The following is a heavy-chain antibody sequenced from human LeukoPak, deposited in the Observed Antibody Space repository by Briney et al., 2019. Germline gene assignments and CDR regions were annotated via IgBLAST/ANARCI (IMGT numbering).Heavy chain of an antibody. CDR3: ARLALGCSSPSCHDY. J-gene: IGHJ4*02. CDR1: GYSFTSYY. D-gene: IGHD2-2*01. V-gene: IGHV1-46*01. CDR2: INPSGGST. Sequence: ASVKVSCKASGYSFTSYYMHWVRQAPGQGLEWMGFINPSGGSTSHAQKLQGRVTMTSDTSTSTVYMELSSLRSEDSAMYYCARLALGCSSPSCHDYWGQGTLVTVSS.